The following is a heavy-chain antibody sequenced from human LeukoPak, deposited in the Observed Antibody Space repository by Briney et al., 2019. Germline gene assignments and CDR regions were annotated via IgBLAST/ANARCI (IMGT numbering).Heavy chain of an antibody. CDR1: GYTFTSYG. CDR2: ISAYSGNT. CDR3: ARDNKLLWFGELSSYYYYMDV. J-gene: IGHJ6*03. V-gene: IGHV1-18*01. Sequence: ASVKVSCKASGYTFTSYGISWVRQAPGQGLEWMGWISAYSGNTNYAQKLQGRVTMTTDTSTSTAYMELRSMRSDDTAVYYCARDNKLLWFGELSSYYYYMDVWGKGTTVTISS. D-gene: IGHD3-10*01.